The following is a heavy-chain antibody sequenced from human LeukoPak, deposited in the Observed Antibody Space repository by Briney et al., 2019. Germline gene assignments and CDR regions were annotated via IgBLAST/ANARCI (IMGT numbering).Heavy chain of an antibody. J-gene: IGHJ4*02. CDR1: GYTFTSYG. D-gene: IGHD3-22*01. Sequence: ASVKVSCKASGYTFTSYGISWVRQAPGQGLEWMGWINSYNGNTNYAQKLQGRVTMTTDTSTSTAHMELRSLRSDDTAVYHCARDWNYYDSSGFRPQFDYWGQGTLVSVSS. CDR2: INSYNGNT. V-gene: IGHV1-18*01. CDR3: ARDWNYYDSSGFRPQFDY.